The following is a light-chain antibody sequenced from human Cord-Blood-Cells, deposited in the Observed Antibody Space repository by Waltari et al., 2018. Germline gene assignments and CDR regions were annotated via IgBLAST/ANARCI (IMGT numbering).Light chain of an antibody. CDR3: QQSYSTPYT. CDR2: AAS. CDR1: QSISSY. V-gene: IGKV1-39*01. Sequence: DIQMTQSPSSLSASVVDRVTITCRASQSISSYLNWYQQKPGKAPKLLIYAASSLQSGVPSRFSGSGSGTDFTLTISILQPEDFATYYCQQSYSTPYTFGQGTKLEIK. J-gene: IGKJ2*01.